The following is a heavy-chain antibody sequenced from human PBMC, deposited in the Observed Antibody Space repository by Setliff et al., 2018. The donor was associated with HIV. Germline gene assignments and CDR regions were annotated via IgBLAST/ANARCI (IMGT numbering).Heavy chain of an antibody. V-gene: IGHV1-46*01. CDR2: INPSGDSR. CDR3: AREAPEDYIDN. Sequence: ASVKVSCKASGHTVTAYYMHWVRQAPGQGLEWMGMINPSGDSRYYAQRFRGRVTMTRDTSTNTVYMELSRLRSDDTAVYYCAREAPEDYIDNWGQGTLVTVSS. J-gene: IGHJ4*02. CDR1: GHTVTAYY. D-gene: IGHD3-16*01.